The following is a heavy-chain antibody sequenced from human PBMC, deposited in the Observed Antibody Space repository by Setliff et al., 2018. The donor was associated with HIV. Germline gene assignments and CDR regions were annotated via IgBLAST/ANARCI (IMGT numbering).Heavy chain of an antibody. D-gene: IGHD5-18*01. CDR1: RFTFSSYS. V-gene: IGHV3-48*01. Sequence: AGGSLRLSCAASRFTFSSYSMHWVRQAPGKGLEWVSYISTSSSTIYYADSVKGRFTISRDNAKNSLYLQMNSLRAEDTAVYYCARGRVDTTMVPPPYWGQGTLVTVSS. J-gene: IGHJ4*02. CDR2: ISTSSSTI. CDR3: ARGRVDTTMVPPPY.